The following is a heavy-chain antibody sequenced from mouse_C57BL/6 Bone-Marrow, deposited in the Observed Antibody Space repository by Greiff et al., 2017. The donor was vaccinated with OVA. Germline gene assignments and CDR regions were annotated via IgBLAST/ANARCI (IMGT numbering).Heavy chain of an antibody. D-gene: IGHD3-3*01. Sequence: QVQLQQPGAELVRPGTSVKLSCKASGYTFTSYWMHWVKQRPGQGLEWIGVIDPSDSYTNYNQKFKGKATLTVDTSSSTSYMKLSSLTSEDSAVYYCARGGDLYAMDYWGQGTSVTVSS. V-gene: IGHV1-59*01. CDR3: ARGGDLYAMDY. J-gene: IGHJ4*01. CDR1: GYTFTSYW. CDR2: IDPSDSYT.